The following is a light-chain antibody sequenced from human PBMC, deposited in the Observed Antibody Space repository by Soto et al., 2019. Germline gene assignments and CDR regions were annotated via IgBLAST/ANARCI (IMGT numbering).Light chain of an antibody. CDR2: DVS. V-gene: IGLV2-14*01. J-gene: IGLJ2*01. CDR1: SSDVGGYNY. CDR3: SAYTSSSTIVV. Sequence: QSALTQPASVSGSPGQSITISCTGTSSDVGGYNYVSWYQQHPGKAPKLMIYDVSNRPSGVSNRFSGAKSGNTASLTISGLQDEDEDDYYCSAYTSSSTIVVFGRGTKLTVL.